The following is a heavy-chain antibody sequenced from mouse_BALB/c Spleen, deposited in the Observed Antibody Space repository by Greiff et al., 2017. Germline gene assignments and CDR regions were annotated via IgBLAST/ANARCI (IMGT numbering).Heavy chain of an antibody. J-gene: IGHJ2*01. V-gene: IGHV1S81*02. CDR1: GYTFTSYW. Sequence: VQLQQSGAELVKPGASVKLSCKASGYTFTSYWMHWVKQRPGQGLEWIGEINPSNGRTNYNEKFKSKATLTVDKSSSTAYMQLSSLTSEDSAVYYCATLGSFFDYWGQGTTLTVSS. CDR3: ATLGSFFDY. CDR2: INPSNGRT. D-gene: IGHD1-1*01.